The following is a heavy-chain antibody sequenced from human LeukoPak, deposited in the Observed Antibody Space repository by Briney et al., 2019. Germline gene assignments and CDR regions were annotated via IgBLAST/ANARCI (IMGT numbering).Heavy chain of an antibody. V-gene: IGHV4-39*01. CDR1: GGSISSSSYY. D-gene: IGHD2-2*01. J-gene: IGHJ4*02. Sequence: SETLSLTCTVSGGSISSSSYYWGWIRQPPGKGLEWIGSIYYSGSTYYNPSLKSRVTISVDTSKNQFSLKLSSVTAADTAVYYCAISPDCSSTSCYDFPFDYWGQGTLVTVSS. CDR2: IYYSGST. CDR3: AISPDCSSTSCYDFPFDY.